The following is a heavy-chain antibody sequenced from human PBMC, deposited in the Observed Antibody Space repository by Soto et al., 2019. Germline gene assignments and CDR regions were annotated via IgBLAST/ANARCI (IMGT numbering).Heavy chain of an antibody. CDR3: ARAKAPLYSSSWYWFDP. V-gene: IGHV4-59*08. CDR2: IYYSGGT. CDR1: GGSISSYY. D-gene: IGHD6-13*01. J-gene: IGHJ5*02. Sequence: PSETLSLTCTVSGGSISSYYWSWIRQPPGKGLEWIGYIYYSGGTNYNPSLKSRVTISVDTSRNQFSLKLSSVTAADTAVYYCARAKAPLYSSSWYWFDPWGQGTLVTVSS.